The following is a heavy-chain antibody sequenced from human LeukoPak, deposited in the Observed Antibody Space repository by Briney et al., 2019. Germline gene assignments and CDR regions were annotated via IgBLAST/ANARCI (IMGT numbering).Heavy chain of an antibody. CDR2: ISTGSYI. Sequence: GGSLRLSCAASGFTFSSYTMNWVRQAPGKGLEWVSSISTGSYIYYADSMKGRFTISRDNAKNSLFLQMNSLRAEDTAVYYCARDLGDSSGYYPTHVDFWGQGTLVTVSS. CDR3: ARDLGDSSGYYPTHVDF. D-gene: IGHD3-22*01. CDR1: GFTFSSYT. J-gene: IGHJ4*02. V-gene: IGHV3-21*01.